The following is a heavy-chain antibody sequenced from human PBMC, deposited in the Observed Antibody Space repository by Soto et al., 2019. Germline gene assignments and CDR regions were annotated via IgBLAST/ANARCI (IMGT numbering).Heavy chain of an antibody. D-gene: IGHD3-3*01. CDR3: ARQSNIRFWSAFPTFLFIRS. J-gene: IGHJ5*01. CDR1: RGSFNSYC. Sequence: DVCRGSFNSYCCVLILKKKGKGLECIGEINHSGSTNYNPSLKSRVTISVDTSKNQFSLKLSSVTAADTAVYYCARQSNIRFWSAFPTFLFIRSSGHGIPVTV. V-gene: IGHV4-34*01. CDR2: INHSGST.